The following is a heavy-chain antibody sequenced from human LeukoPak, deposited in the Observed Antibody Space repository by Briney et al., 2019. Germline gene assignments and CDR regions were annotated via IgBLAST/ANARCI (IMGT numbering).Heavy chain of an antibody. V-gene: IGHV3-23*01. CDR1: GFTFSSYA. CDR3: AEFRLKTGG. J-gene: IGHJ4*02. CDR2: ISNVATT. D-gene: IGHD3-10*01. Sequence: GGPLRLSCVASGFTFSSYAMTWVRQAPGKGLEWVSSISNVATTYYSASVKGRFTISRDNSKNSLYLQMNSLRAEDTAIYYCAEFRLKTGGWGQGTLVTVSS.